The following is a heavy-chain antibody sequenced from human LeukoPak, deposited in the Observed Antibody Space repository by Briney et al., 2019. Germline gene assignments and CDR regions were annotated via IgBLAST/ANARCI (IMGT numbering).Heavy chain of an antibody. J-gene: IGHJ4*02. D-gene: IGHD1-26*01. CDR1: DGSISSSSYY. CDR2: IYYSGST. Sequence: SETLSLTCTVSDGSISSSSYYWGWIRQPAGKGLEWIGSIYYSGSTYYNPSLRSRVTISVDTSKNQFSLKLSSVTAADTAVYYCARWDLHGNYFDYWGQGTLVTVSS. V-gene: IGHV4-39*01. CDR3: ARWDLHGNYFDY.